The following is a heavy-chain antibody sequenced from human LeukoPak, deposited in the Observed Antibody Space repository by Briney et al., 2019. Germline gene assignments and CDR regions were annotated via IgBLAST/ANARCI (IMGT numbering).Heavy chain of an antibody. D-gene: IGHD4-17*01. CDR3: AREFLQTTTVID. Sequence: PGGSLRLSCAASEFTVSSNYMSWVRQAPGKGLEWVSVIYSGGSTYYADSVKGRFTISRDNSKNTLYLQMNSLRAEDTAVYYCAREFLQTTTVIDWGQGTLVTVSS. J-gene: IGHJ4*02. CDR2: IYSGGST. V-gene: IGHV3-53*01. CDR1: EFTVSSNY.